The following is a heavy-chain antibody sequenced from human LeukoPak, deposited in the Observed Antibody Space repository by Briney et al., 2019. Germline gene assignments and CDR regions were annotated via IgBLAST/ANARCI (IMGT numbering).Heavy chain of an antibody. CDR3: ARDKDWASDY. J-gene: IGHJ4*02. V-gene: IGHV3-7*04. CDR2: INQDETRK. CDR1: GFTFSRHS. Sequence: GGSLRLSCAASGFTFSRHSMYWVRQAPGKGLEWVASINQDETRKYYVDSVEGRFTISRDNAKNSVYLQLNSLRAEDTALYYCARDKDWASDYWGQGTLVTVSS. D-gene: IGHD3/OR15-3a*01.